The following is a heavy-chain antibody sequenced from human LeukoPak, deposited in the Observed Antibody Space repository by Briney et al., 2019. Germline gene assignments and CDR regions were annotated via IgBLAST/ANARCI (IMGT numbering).Heavy chain of an antibody. V-gene: IGHV4-39*07. Sequence: SETLSLTCTVSGGSISSGDYCWSWIRRPPGKGLEWIGEINHSGSTNYNPSLKSRVTISVDTSKNQFSLKLSSVTAADTAVYYCARGLSAIVYWGQGTLVTVSS. CDR2: INHSGST. CDR3: ARGLSAIVY. CDR1: GGSISSGDYC. J-gene: IGHJ4*02. D-gene: IGHD2-15*01.